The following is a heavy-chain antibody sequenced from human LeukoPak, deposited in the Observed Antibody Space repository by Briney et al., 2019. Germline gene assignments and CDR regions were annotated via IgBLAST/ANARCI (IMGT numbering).Heavy chain of an antibody. CDR3: ARVSDYYYMDV. CDR2: IIPILGIA. Sequence: SVKVSRKASGGTFSSYTISWVRQAPGQGLEWMGRIIPILGIANYAQKFQGRVTITADKSTSTAYMELSSLRSEDTAVYYCARVSDYYYMDVWGKGTTVTVSS. J-gene: IGHJ6*03. CDR1: GGTFSSYT. V-gene: IGHV1-69*02.